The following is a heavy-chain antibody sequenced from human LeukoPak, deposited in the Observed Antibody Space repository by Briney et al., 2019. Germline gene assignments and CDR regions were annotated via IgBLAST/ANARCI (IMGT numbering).Heavy chain of an antibody. CDR1: GITLSNAW. J-gene: IGHJ6*03. D-gene: IGHD3-9*01. Sequence: PGGSLRLSCVASGITLSNAWMSWVRQAPGKGLEWVANIKQDGSEKYYVDSVKGRFTISRDNAKNSLYLQMNSLRAEDTAVYYCAKSYYDILTGLDYYMDVWGKGTTVIVSS. V-gene: IGHV3-7*03. CDR3: AKSYYDILTGLDYYMDV. CDR2: IKQDGSEK.